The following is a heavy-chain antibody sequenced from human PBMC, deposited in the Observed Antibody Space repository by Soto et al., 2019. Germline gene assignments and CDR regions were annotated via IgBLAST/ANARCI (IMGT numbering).Heavy chain of an antibody. J-gene: IGHJ6*03. D-gene: IGHD4-4*01. CDR2: ISWNSGSI. CDR3: AKDNSVTTYDYYYYMDV. V-gene: IGHV3-9*01. Sequence: GGSLRLSCAASGFTFDDYAMHWVRQAPGKGLEWVSGISWNSGSIGYADSVKGRFTISRDNAKNSLYLQMNSLRAEDTALYYCAKDNSVTTYDYYYYMDVWGKGTTVTVSS. CDR1: GFTFDDYA.